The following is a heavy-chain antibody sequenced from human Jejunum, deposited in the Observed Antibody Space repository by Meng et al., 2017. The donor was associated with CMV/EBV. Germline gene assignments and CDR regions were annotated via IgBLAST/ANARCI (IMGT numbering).Heavy chain of an antibody. J-gene: IGHJ5*02. CDR3: ARGPGVAAAVPTRWFGP. CDR2: IKPNSGDT. Sequence: YNLPGYYMHWVRQAPGQGLEWMGWIKPNSGDTNYAQSFQGRVTMTRDTSISTAYMQLTGLRFDDTAVYYCARGPGVAAAVPTRWFGPWGQGALVTVSS. CDR1: YNLPGYY. V-gene: IGHV1-2*02. D-gene: IGHD6-13*01.